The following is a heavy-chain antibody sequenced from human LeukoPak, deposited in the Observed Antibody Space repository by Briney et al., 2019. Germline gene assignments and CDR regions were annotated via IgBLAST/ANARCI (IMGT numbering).Heavy chain of an antibody. CDR2: IIPIFGTA. Sequence: SVKVSCKASGGTFSSYAISWVRQAPGQGLEWMGGIIPIFGTANYAQKFQGRVTITADESTSTAHIELSSLRSEDTAVYYCARHISQGRGGDYWGQGTLVTVSS. J-gene: IGHJ4*02. D-gene: IGHD1-26*01. CDR1: GGTFSSYA. CDR3: ARHISQGRGGDY. V-gene: IGHV1-69*01.